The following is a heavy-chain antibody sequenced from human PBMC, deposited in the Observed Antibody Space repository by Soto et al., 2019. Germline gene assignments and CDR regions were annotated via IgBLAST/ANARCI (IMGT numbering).Heavy chain of an antibody. CDR3: ARVWIAAAGNDYYGMDV. D-gene: IGHD6-13*01. J-gene: IGHJ6*02. CDR1: GGAISTSRYN. Sequence: SATLSPTYTLSGGAISTSRYNWGSMRQPPGKVLEWVGGIYYSGSTYYNPSLKSRVTISVYSSKNQFSLKLSSVTAADTAVYYCARVWIAAAGNDYYGMDVWGQGTTVT. V-gene: IGHV4-39*01. CDR2: IYYSGST.